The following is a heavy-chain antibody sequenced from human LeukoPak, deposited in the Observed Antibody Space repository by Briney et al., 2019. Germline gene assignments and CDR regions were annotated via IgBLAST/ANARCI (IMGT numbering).Heavy chain of an antibody. CDR1: GFTFSNNA. D-gene: IGHD6-13*01. V-gene: IGHV3-21*01. Sequence: PGGSLRLSCAASGFTFSNNAMHWVRQAPGKGLEWVSTISSSSTYIYYADSVEGRFTISRDNAKNSLYLQMNSLRAEDTAVYYCARAPYSSSWSPLHFDYWGQGTLVTVSS. CDR2: ISSSSTYI. CDR3: ARAPYSSSWSPLHFDY. J-gene: IGHJ4*02.